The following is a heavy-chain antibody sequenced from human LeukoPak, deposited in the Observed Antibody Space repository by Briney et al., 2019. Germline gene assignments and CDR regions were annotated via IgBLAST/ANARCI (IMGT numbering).Heavy chain of an antibody. D-gene: IGHD3-9*01. CDR3: ARDSSYDILTGYWDPFDY. J-gene: IGHJ4*02. CDR2: ISAYNGNT. Sequence: ASVKVSCKASGYTFTSYGISWVRQAPGQGLEWMGWISAYNGNTNYAQKLQGRVTMTTDTSTSTAYMELRSLRSDDTAVYYCARDSSYDILTGYWDPFDYGGQGTLVTVSS. CDR1: GYTFTSYG. V-gene: IGHV1-18*01.